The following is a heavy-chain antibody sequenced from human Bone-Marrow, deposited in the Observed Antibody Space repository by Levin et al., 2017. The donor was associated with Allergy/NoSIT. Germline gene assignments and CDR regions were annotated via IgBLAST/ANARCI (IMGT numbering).Heavy chain of an antibody. V-gene: IGHV4-61*01. J-gene: IGHJ4*02. CDR1: GDSVSSDRYY. CDR2: IYYTEST. D-gene: IGHD3-10*01. Sequence: SETLSLTCSVSGDSVSSDRYYWSWIRQRPGKGLEWIGYIYYTESTSYSPSLKSRVTMSLDTSKNQFSLKLTSVTAADTAVYYYARDTITISALDYWGQGTLVTVSS. CDR3: ARDTITISALDY.